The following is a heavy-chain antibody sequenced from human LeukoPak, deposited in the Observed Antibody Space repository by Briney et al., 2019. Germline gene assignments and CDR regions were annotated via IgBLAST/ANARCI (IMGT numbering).Heavy chain of an antibody. Sequence: GGSLRLSCAASGLTFTNAWMNWVRQAPGKGLEWVGRIASKTDGGTTDYAAPVKGRFTISRDDSKNTLFLQMNSLKTEDTAVYYCTTGIRGDCGQGTLVTVSS. CDR1: GLTFTNAW. V-gene: IGHV3-15*04. CDR2: IASKTDGGTT. CDR3: TTGIRGD. J-gene: IGHJ4*02.